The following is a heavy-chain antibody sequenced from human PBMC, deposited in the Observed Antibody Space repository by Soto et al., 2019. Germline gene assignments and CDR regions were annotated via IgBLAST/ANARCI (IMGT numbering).Heavy chain of an antibody. CDR1: GASISRGAYY. CDR2: IYYSGRA. Sequence: QVQLQESGPGLVKPSQTLSLTCTVSGASISRGAYYWSWIRQHPGQGLEWIGYIYYSGRAYYNPSRRSRVTTSVATSKNQFSLKLRSVTDAVTAVYYCARALPGDYRAFDLWGQGTMVIVSS. J-gene: IGHJ3*01. D-gene: IGHD3-16*02. CDR3: ARALPGDYRAFDL. V-gene: IGHV4-31*03.